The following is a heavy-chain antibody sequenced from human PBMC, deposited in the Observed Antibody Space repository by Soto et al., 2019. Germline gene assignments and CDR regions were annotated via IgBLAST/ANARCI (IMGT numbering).Heavy chain of an antibody. CDR2: ISSSSSYI. D-gene: IGHD2-15*01. Sequence: EVQLVESGGGLVQPGGSLRLSCAASGFTFSSYSMNWVRQAPGKGLEWVSSISSSSSYIYYADSVKGRFTISRDNAKNSLYLQMNSLRAEDTAVYYCARDSCSGGSCYCAHWGQGTLVTVSS. CDR3: ARDSCSGGSCYCAH. CDR1: GFTFSSYS. J-gene: IGHJ4*02. V-gene: IGHV3-21*01.